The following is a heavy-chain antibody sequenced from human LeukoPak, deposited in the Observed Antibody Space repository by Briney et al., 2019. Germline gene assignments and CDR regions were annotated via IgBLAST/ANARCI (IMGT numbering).Heavy chain of an antibody. J-gene: IGHJ4*02. D-gene: IGHD1-1*01. Sequence: GGSLRLSCAASGFTFSSYWMHWVRQAPGKGLVWVSCINGDGSTSNYADSVKGRFTISRDNAKNTLYLQMNSLRAEDTAVYYCARASNRNSINFDYWGQGALVTVSS. V-gene: IGHV3-74*01. CDR2: INGDGSTS. CDR3: ARASNRNSINFDY. CDR1: GFTFSSYW.